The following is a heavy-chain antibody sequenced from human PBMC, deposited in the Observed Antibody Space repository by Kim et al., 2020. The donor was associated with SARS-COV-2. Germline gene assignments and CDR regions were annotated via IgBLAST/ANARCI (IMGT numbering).Heavy chain of an antibody. Sequence: GESLKISCKGSGYSFTSYWISWVRQMPGKGLEWMGRIDPSDSYTNYSPSFQGHVTISADKSISTAYLQWSSLKASDTAMYYCARHGMVRGVITYYFDYWGQGTLVTVSS. CDR1: GYSFTSYW. V-gene: IGHV5-10-1*01. J-gene: IGHJ4*02. CDR2: IDPSDSYT. D-gene: IGHD3-10*01. CDR3: ARHGMVRGVITYYFDY.